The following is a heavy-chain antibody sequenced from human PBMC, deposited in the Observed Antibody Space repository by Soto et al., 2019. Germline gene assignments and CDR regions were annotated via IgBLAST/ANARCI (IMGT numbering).Heavy chain of an antibody. V-gene: IGHV3-30-3*01. CDR2: ISYDGSNK. J-gene: IGHJ4*02. D-gene: IGHD3-22*01. CDR3: ARGGDDSSGYFDY. Sequence: QVQLVESGGGVVQPGRSLRLSCAASGFTFSSYAMHWARQAPGKGLEWVAVISYDGSNKYYADSVKGRFTISRDNSKNTLYLQMNSLRAEDTAVYYCARGGDDSSGYFDYWGQGTLVTVSS. CDR1: GFTFSSYA.